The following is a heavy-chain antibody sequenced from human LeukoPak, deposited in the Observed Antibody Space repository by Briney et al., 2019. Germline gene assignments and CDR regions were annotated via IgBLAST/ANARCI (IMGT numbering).Heavy chain of an antibody. D-gene: IGHD3-22*01. J-gene: IGHJ4*02. V-gene: IGHV4-59*01. CDR2: IYYSGST. CDR1: GGSISSYY. CDR3: ARDDSSGYYDY. Sequence: SETLSLTCTVSGGSISSYYWSWIRQPPGKGLGWIGYIYYSGSTNYNPSLKSRVTISVDTSKNQFSLKLSSVTAADTAVYYCARDDSSGYYDYWGQGTLVTVSS.